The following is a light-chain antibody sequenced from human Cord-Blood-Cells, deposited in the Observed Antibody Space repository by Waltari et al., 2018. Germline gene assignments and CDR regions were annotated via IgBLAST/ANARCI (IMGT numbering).Light chain of an antibody. Sequence: SYVLTQPSSLSVSPGQTASITCPGDELAKQYARCFQQKPGQAPVLVIYKDSGRPSGIPERFSGSSSGTTVTLTISGAQVEDEADYYCYSAADNNWVFGGGTKLTVL. CDR1: ELAKQY. CDR3: YSAADNNWV. CDR2: KDS. J-gene: IGLJ3*02. V-gene: IGLV3-27*01.